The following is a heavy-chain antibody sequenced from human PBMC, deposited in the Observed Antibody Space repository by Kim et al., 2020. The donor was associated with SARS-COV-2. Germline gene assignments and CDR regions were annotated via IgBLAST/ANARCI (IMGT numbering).Heavy chain of an antibody. J-gene: IGHJ6*02. Sequence: SETLSLTCTVSGGSISSYYWSWIRQPPGKGLEWIGYIYYSGSTNYNPSLKSRVTISVDTSKNQFSLKLSSVTAADTTVYYCARASDHPYYYGMDVWGQGTTVTVSS. V-gene: IGHV4-59*01. CDR1: GGSISSYY. CDR3: ARASDHPYYYGMDV. CDR2: IYYSGST.